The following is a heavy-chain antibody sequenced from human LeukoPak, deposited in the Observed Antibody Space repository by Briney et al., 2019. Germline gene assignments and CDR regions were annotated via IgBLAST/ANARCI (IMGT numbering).Heavy chain of an antibody. CDR2: INHSGST. CDR3: ARRGPTGDPPYYFDY. Sequence: SETLSLTCAVYGGSFSGYYWSWIRQPPGKGLEWIGEINHSGSTNYNPSLKSRVTISVDTSKNQFSLKLSSVTAADTAVYYCARRGPTGDPPYYFDYWGQGILVTVSS. J-gene: IGHJ4*02. D-gene: IGHD7-27*01. V-gene: IGHV4-34*01. CDR1: GGSFSGYY.